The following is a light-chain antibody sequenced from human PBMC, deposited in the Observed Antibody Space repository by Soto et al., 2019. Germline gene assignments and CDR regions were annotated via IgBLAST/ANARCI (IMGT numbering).Light chain of an antibody. CDR1: QTVSSSY. J-gene: IGKJ2*01. V-gene: IGKV3-20*01. Sequence: EIVLTQSPGTLSLSPGERATLSCRASQTVSSSYLTWYQQKPGQAPRLLIYGASSRATGIPDRFSGSGSGTDFTLPISRMEPEDFAVYYCKKYGSSSYTFGQGTKLEIK. CDR3: KKYGSSSYT. CDR2: GAS.